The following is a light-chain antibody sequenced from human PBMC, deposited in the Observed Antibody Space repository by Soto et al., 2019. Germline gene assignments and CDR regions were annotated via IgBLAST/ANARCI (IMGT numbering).Light chain of an antibody. J-gene: IGLJ1*01. CDR3: PSYTSSITYV. Sequence: QSVLTQPASVSGSPGQSITISCTGTSSDVGGYNFVSWYQHHPGKAPKLIIYDVTNRPSGISNRFSGSKSGNTASLTISGLQAEDEADYYCPSYTSSITYVFGTGTKLTVL. V-gene: IGLV2-14*03. CDR2: DVT. CDR1: SSDVGGYNF.